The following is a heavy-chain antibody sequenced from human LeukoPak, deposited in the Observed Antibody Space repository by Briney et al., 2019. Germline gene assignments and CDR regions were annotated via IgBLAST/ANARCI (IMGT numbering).Heavy chain of an antibody. V-gene: IGHV3-74*03. Sequence: GGSLRLSCVGSGFTISNYWMHWVRQAPGTGLVWVSRIHPDGSITTYADSVKGRFTISRDNSKDTLYVQMNSLRAEDTAMYYCTANFDFWGQGTLVTVSS. CDR2: IHPDGSIT. CDR1: GFTISNYW. J-gene: IGHJ4*02. D-gene: IGHD2-21*02. CDR3: TANFDF.